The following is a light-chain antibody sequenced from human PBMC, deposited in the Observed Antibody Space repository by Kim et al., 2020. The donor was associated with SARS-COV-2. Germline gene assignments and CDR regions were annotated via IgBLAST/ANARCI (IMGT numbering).Light chain of an antibody. CDR1: SSDVGGYNL. J-gene: IGLJ3*02. CDR3: CSYAGNSAWV. Sequence: GQSITISCTGTSSDVGGYNLVSWYQQHPGKAPKLLIYEGTKRPSGVSNRFSASKSGNTAPLTISGVQAEDEADYYCCSYAGNSAWVFGGGTQLTVL. CDR2: EGT. V-gene: IGLV2-23*01.